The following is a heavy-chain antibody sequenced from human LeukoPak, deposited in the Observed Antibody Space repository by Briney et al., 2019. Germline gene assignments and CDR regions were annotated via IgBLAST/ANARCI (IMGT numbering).Heavy chain of an antibody. D-gene: IGHD2-2*01. CDR3: ARESGDILVVPYY. V-gene: IGHV1-8*01. CDR1: GNTFTSYD. CDR2: MSPNSGNT. J-gene: IGHJ4*02. Sequence: ASVKVSCKASGNTFTSYDINWVRQATGQGLEWMGWMSPNSGNTGYAQKFQGRLTMTRNTAINTAYMELSGLRSEDTAVYYCARESGDILVVPYYWGQGTLVTVSS.